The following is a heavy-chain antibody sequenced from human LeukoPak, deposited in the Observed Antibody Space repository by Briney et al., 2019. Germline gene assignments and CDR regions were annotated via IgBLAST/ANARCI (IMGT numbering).Heavy chain of an antibody. CDR1: GFTFSNAW. V-gene: IGHV3-74*01. J-gene: IGHJ4*02. CDR3: AKAPVTTCRGAYCYPFDY. Sequence: GGSLRLSCAASGFTFSNAWMHWVRQIPGKGLMWVSRIESNGLTLYADSVRDRFTISRDNGKNTLFLQMNRLRPEDAAVYYCAKAPVTTCRGAYCYPFDYWGQGTLVTVSS. CDR2: IESNGLT. D-gene: IGHD2-21*01.